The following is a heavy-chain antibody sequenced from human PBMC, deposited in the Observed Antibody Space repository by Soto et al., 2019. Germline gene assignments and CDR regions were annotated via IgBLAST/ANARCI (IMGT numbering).Heavy chain of an antibody. CDR3: ARLVASETGYGMDV. Sequence: GGSLRLSCAASGFIFSSHNMNWVRQAPGKGLEWVSSITGSSSYIFYADSVRGRFTISRDNAKNTVYLQVNSLRAEDTGVYYCARLVASETGYGMDVWGQGTTVTVSS. CDR1: GFIFSSHN. J-gene: IGHJ6*02. V-gene: IGHV3-21*06. D-gene: IGHD3-9*01. CDR2: ITGSSSYI.